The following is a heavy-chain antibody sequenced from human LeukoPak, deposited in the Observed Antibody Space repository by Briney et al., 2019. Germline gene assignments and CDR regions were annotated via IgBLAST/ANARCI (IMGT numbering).Heavy chain of an antibody. CDR1: GGSFSGYN. V-gene: IGHV4-34*01. J-gene: IGHJ3*02. D-gene: IGHD2-2*01. CDR3: ARELGYYSSTSCFDAFDI. Sequence: PSETLSLTCAVYGGSFSGYNWTWIRQPPGKELEWIGEIGHNGSTNYNPSLKSRVTISVDTSKNQFSLKLSSVTAADTAVYYCARELGYYSSTSCFDAFDIWGQGTMVTVSS. CDR2: IGHNGST.